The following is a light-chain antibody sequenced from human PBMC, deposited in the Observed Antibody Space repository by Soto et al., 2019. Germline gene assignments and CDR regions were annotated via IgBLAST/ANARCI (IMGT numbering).Light chain of an antibody. J-gene: IGKJ3*01. CDR1: QAISNY. CDR2: AAS. V-gene: IGKV1-27*01. Sequence: DAQMTQSPTSLSASLGDRVTISCQASQAISNYLAWYQQKPGQVPRLLMYAASTLHSGVPSRFSGSGSGTDFTLTITGLQPEDVGTYYCQKYNSAPFTFGPGTKVHI. CDR3: QKYNSAPFT.